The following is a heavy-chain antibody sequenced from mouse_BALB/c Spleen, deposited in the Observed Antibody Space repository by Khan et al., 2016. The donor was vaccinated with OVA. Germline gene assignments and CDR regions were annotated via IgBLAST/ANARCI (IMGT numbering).Heavy chain of an antibody. CDR1: GFTIKDTY. Sequence: EVELVESGAGLVKSAATVKLSCTASGFTIKDTYMHWLQQWPEQGLEWIGRIDRPDGNTKYATKLQGKATIIADTNSNTADQQLSSLSSEDTAVYYCAKMAGKWGQGTTLTVSS. V-gene: IGHV14-3*02. CDR2: IDRPDGNT. J-gene: IGHJ2*01. CDR3: AKMAGK.